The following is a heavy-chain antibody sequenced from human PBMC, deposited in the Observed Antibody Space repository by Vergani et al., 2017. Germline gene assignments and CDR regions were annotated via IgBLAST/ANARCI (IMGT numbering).Heavy chain of an antibody. D-gene: IGHD3-22*01. V-gene: IGHV4-34*01. CDR2: INHSGST. Sequence: QVQLQQWGAGLLKPSETLSLTCAVYGGSFSGYYWSWIRQPPGKGLEWIGEINHSGSTNYNPSLKSRVTISVDTSKYQFSLKLSSLTAEDTAVYYCARKKXYDSSGYYWARYYYGMDVWGQGTTVTVSS. CDR1: GGSFSGYY. CDR3: ARKKXYDSSGYYWARYYYGMDV. J-gene: IGHJ6*02.